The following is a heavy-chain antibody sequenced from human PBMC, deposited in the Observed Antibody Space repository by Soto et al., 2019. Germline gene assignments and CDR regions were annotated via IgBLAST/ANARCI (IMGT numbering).Heavy chain of an antibody. Sequence: QVQLVQSGAEVKKPGASVKVSCKASGNTFTSYDINWVRQATGQGLEWMGWMNPNSGNTGYAQKFPGRVTMTRNTYISTAYLELTSLRSEDTAVYYCAIPDVQYEYDSSGNYYRGGAFDIWGQGTMVTISS. CDR1: GNTFTSYD. J-gene: IGHJ3*02. V-gene: IGHV1-8*01. D-gene: IGHD3-22*01. CDR2: MNPNSGNT. CDR3: AIPDVQYEYDSSGNYYRGGAFDI.